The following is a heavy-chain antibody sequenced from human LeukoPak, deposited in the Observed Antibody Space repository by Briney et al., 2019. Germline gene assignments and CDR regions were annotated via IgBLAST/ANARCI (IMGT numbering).Heavy chain of an antibody. Sequence: SETLSLTCTVSGGSISSSSYYWSWIRQPPGKGLEWIGYMYDSRDTDYNPSLKSRVTISVDTSKNQVYLKLFFVTAADRAVYYCARGGKYSSLDAFDIWGQGTMVTVSS. CDR2: MYDSRDT. V-gene: IGHV4-61*01. J-gene: IGHJ3*02. D-gene: IGHD6-6*01. CDR1: GGSISSSSYY. CDR3: ARGGKYSSLDAFDI.